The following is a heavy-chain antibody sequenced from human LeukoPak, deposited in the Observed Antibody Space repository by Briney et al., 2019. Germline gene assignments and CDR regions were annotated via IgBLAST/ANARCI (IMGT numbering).Heavy chain of an antibody. CDR3: ARGSGYPYYFDY. CDR2: IYYSGST. Sequence: SSETLSLTCTVSGGSISSYYWTWIRQPPGKGLEWIGCIYYSGSTNYNPSLKSRVTMSVDTSKNQFSLKLSSVTAADTAVYYCARGSGYPYYFDYWGQGTLVTVSS. J-gene: IGHJ4*02. D-gene: IGHD3-22*01. CDR1: GGSISSYY. V-gene: IGHV4-59*01.